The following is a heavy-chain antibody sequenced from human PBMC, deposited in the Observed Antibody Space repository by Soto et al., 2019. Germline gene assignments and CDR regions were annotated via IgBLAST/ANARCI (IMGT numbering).Heavy chain of an antibody. CDR3: ARGGVSGQLVDWFGP. D-gene: IGHD6-6*01. V-gene: IGHV1-69*13. CDR1: GGTFSSYA. CDR2: IIPIFGTA. Sequence: RASVKVSCRASGGTFSSYAISWVRQAPGQGLEWMGGIIPIFGTANYAQKFQGRVTITADESTSTAYMELSSLRSEDTAVYYCARGGVSGQLVDWFGPWGQGTLVTVSS. J-gene: IGHJ5*02.